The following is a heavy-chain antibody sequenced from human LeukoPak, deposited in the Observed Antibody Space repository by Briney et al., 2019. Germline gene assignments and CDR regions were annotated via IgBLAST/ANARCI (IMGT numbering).Heavy chain of an antibody. V-gene: IGHV3-30*04. CDR3: ARRSTVRIFDY. J-gene: IGHJ4*02. D-gene: IGHD4-17*01. CDR1: GFTFSSYA. CDR2: ISYDGSNK. Sequence: GGSLRLSCAASGFTFSSYAMHWVRQAPGKGLEWVAVISYDGSNKYYADSVKGRFTISRDNSKNTLYLQMNSLRAEDTAVYYCARRSTVRIFDYWGQGTLVTVSS.